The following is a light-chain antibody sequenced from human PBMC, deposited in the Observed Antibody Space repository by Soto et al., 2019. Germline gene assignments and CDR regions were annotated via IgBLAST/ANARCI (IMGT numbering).Light chain of an antibody. Sequence: EIVLTQSPGTLSLSPGARATLSCRASQSVSSNLAWYQQKPGQAPRLLIYGASTRATGIPERFSGSRSGTDFTLTISRLEPEDFAVYYCQLYGGSPKTFGQGTKVDIK. CDR2: GAS. CDR3: QLYGGSPKT. CDR1: QSVSSN. V-gene: IGKV3-20*01. J-gene: IGKJ1*01.